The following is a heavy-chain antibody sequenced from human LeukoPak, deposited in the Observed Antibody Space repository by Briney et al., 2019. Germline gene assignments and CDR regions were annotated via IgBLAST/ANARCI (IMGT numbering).Heavy chain of an antibody. J-gene: IGHJ3*02. CDR2: IYYSGST. CDR1: GGSISSSSYY. V-gene: IGHV4-39*07. Sequence: PSETLSLTCTVSGGSISSSSYYWGWIRQPPGKGLEWIGSIYYSGSTYYNPSLKSRVTISVDTSKNQFSLKLSSVTAADTAVYYCARGILTGYYQTDDAFDIWGQGTMVTVSS. D-gene: IGHD3-9*01. CDR3: ARGILTGYYQTDDAFDI.